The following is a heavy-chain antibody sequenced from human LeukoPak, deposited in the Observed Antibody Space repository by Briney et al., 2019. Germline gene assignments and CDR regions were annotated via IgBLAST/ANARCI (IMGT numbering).Heavy chain of an antibody. V-gene: IGHV3-7*01. CDR1: GFTFSSYW. D-gene: IGHD3-3*01. CDR2: IKQDGSEK. CDR3: ARASPPLYDFWSGYDY. J-gene: IGHJ4*02. Sequence: GGSLRLSCAASGFTFSSYWMSWVRQAPGKGLEWVANIKQDGSEKYYVDSVKGRFTISRDNAKNSLYLQMNSLRAEDTAGYYCARASPPLYDFWSGYDYWGQGTLVTVSS.